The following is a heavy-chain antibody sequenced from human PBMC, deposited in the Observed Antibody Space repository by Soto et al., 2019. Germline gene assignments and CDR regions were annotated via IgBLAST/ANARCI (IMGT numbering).Heavy chain of an antibody. V-gene: IGHV3-48*03. CDR2: ISSRSTGI. Sequence: DVNLVESGGGLVQPGGSLRISCAASGFTFRNYEMNWVRQAPGKGLEWVSYISSRSTGIFYADSVKGRFTISRDDANNSLYLQMNSLRAEDTAVYYCARPRAFDGYDGGYFLDFWGQGTLVTVSS. CDR1: GFTFRNYE. J-gene: IGHJ4*02. D-gene: IGHD5-12*01. CDR3: ARPRAFDGYDGGYFLDF.